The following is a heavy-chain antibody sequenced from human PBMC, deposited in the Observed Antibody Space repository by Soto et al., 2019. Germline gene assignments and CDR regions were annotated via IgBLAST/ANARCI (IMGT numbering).Heavy chain of an antibody. CDR3: AKRSGHLVAYHDGMDV. V-gene: IGHV3-23*04. D-gene: IGHD2-8*02. J-gene: IGHJ6*02. CDR2: ISRGGGSV. Sequence: EVQLVESGGGWVQPGVSVRLSCAPSGFIFSHDAMSGVRQAPGKGLEWLSGISRGGGSVYSADSMRDRLFISSDNSKKALYLPITSLRAEDTAVYDCAKRSGHLVAYHDGMDVWGQGTTVPVSS. CDR1: GFIFSHDA.